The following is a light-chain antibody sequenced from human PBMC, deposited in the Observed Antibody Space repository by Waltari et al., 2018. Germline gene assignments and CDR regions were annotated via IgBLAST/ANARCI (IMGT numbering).Light chain of an antibody. Sequence: QTVVTQEPSLSVSPGGTVTLTCALSSGAISSTSYATWYQQTPGQAPRTRLSKATSLSSGVPDRFSGSILGNKAALTITGARADDESDYYCSLYMGSGIWVFGGGTKLTVL. CDR2: KAT. CDR3: SLYMGSGIWV. J-gene: IGLJ3*02. CDR1: SGAISSTSY. V-gene: IGLV8-61*01.